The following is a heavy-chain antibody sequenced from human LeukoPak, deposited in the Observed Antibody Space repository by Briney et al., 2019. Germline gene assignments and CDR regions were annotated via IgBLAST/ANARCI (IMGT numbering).Heavy chain of an antibody. Sequence: GGSLRLSCAASGFTFRSYCLNWVRQAPGTGLEWVASISSTSTYIYYADSVKGRFTISRDNAKNSLYLQMNSLRAEDTAVYYCARDAGGYPEYFQHWGQGTLVTVSS. V-gene: IGHV3-21*01. CDR2: ISSTSTYI. D-gene: IGHD1-26*01. CDR3: ARDAGGYPEYFQH. J-gene: IGHJ1*01. CDR1: GFTFRSYC.